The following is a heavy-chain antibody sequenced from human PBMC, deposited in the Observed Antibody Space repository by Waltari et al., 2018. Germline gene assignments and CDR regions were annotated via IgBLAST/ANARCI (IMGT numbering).Heavy chain of an antibody. Sequence: SGGGLXXPGXSLRXXXAASXXTXXXXXMSWVRQAPGKGLXGVSVIYXGGSSTYYXDSVKGRXTISRDNXXXTLYLXXXXXRXEXXXXYYCAXXXXXNXFDXWGQG. V-gene: IGHV3-23*03. CDR3: AXXXXXNXFDX. CDR2: IYXGGSST. J-gene: IGHJ4*02. CDR1: XXTXXXXX.